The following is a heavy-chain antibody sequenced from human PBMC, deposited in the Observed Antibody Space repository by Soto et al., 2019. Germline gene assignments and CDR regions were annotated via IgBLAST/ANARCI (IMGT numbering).Heavy chain of an antibody. CDR2: ISYDGSNK. Sequence: GGSLRLSCAASGFTFSSYAMHWVRQAPGKGLEWVAVISYDGSNKYYADSVKGRFTISRDNSKNTLYLQMNSLRAEDTAVYYCAREVTHGASWFDPWGQGTLVTVSS. J-gene: IGHJ5*02. V-gene: IGHV3-30-3*01. CDR3: AREVTHGASWFDP. D-gene: IGHD2-21*02. CDR1: GFTFSSYA.